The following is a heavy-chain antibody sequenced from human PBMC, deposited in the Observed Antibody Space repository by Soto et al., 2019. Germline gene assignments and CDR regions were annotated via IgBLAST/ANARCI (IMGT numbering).Heavy chain of an antibody. D-gene: IGHD3-10*01. CDR3: AKTIIYLYGWGSPSVFYYGMDV. CDR1: GFTFSSYA. V-gene: IGHV3-23*01. J-gene: IGHJ6*02. Sequence: PGGSLRLSCAASGFTFSSYAMSWVRQAPGKGLEWVSAISGSGGSTYYADSVKGRFTISRDNSKNTLYLQMNGLKADDSAVYCCAKTIIYLYGWGSPSVFYYGMDVWGRGTTVTVSS. CDR2: ISGSGGST.